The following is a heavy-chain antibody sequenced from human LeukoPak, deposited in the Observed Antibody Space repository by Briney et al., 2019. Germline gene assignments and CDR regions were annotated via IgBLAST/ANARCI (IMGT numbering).Heavy chain of an antibody. D-gene: IGHD2-21*02. J-gene: IGHJ1*01. CDR1: GGTFSSYA. CDR3: AVLVVVTAPDFQQ. CDR2: IIPILGIA. V-gene: IGHV1-69*04. Sequence: SVKVSCKASGGTFSSYAISWVRQAPGQGLEWMGRIIPILGIANYAQKFQGRVTITADKSTSTAYMELSSLRSEDTAVYYCAVLVVVTAPDFQQWGQGTLVTVSS.